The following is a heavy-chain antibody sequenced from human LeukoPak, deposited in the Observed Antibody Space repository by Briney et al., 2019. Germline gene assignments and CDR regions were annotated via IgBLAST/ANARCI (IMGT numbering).Heavy chain of an antibody. CDR2: IYYSEST. CDR1: GGSISSSSYY. CDR3: ARDRTKYGGYSGTSY. J-gene: IGHJ4*02. Sequence: SETLSLTCTVSGGSISSSSYYWGWVRQPPGKGLEWIGSIYYSESTYYNPSLKSRVTVSVDTPKNQFSLNLTSVTAADTAMYYCARDRTKYGGYSGTSYWGQGTLVTVSS. D-gene: IGHD5-12*01. V-gene: IGHV4-39*07.